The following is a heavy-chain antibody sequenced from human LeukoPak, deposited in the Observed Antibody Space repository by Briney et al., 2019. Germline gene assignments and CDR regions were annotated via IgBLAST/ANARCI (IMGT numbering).Heavy chain of an antibody. CDR2: ISSSSSYI. J-gene: IGHJ3*02. CDR3: ARTRRAKAYDSSGYHDAFDI. V-gene: IGHV3-21*01. D-gene: IGHD3-22*01. CDR1: GFTFSSYS. Sequence: PGGSLRLSCAASGFTFSSYSMNWVRQAPGKGLEWVSSISSSSSYIYYADSVKGRFTISRDNAKNSLYLQMNSLRAEDTAVYYCARTRRAKAYDSSGYHDAFDIWGQGTMVTVSS.